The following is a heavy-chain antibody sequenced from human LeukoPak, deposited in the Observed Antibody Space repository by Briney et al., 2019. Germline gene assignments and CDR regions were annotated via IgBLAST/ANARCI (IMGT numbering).Heavy chain of an antibody. CDR1: GFTFSSYG. J-gene: IGHJ4*02. V-gene: IGHV3-23*01. CDR3: AKSDRGDIRDGHY. CDR2: ISGSGGST. Sequence: PGGSLRLPCAASGFTFSSYGMSWVRQAPGKGLEWVSAISGSGGSTYYADSVKGRFTISRDNSKNTLYLQMNSLRAEDTAVYYCAKSDRGDIRDGHYWGQGTLVTVSS. D-gene: IGHD3-16*02.